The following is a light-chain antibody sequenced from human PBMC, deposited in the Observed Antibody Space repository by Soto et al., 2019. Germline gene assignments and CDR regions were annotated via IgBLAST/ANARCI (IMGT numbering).Light chain of an antibody. CDR1: QSVITY. V-gene: IGKV3-20*01. Sequence: ESVLTQSAGTLSLSPGERATLSCRASQSVITYLAWYQQKPGQAPRLLIYGASSRATGIPDRFSGSGSGTDFTLTISRLEPEDVAVYYCQQYGSTPLTFGGGTKVDIK. J-gene: IGKJ4*01. CDR3: QQYGSTPLT. CDR2: GAS.